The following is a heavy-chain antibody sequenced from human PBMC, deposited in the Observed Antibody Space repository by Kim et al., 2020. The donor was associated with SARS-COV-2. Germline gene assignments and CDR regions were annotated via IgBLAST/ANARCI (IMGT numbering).Heavy chain of an antibody. D-gene: IGHD6-19*01. CDR2: IRDKANSHTT. Sequence: GGSLRLSCAASGFTFSHYYMDWVRQAPGKGLEWVGRIRDKANSHTTEYAASVKGRFTISRDDSSLYLQMNSLIIEDTAVYFCARKTHGSGWTHFDFWGQGTLVTVSS. CDR3: ARKTHGSGWTHFDF. CDR1: GFTFSHYY. J-gene: IGHJ4*02. V-gene: IGHV3-72*01.